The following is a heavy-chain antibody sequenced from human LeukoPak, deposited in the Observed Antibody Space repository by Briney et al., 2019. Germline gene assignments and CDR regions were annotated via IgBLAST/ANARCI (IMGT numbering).Heavy chain of an antibody. CDR1: GYNFANYW. J-gene: IGHJ5*02. D-gene: IGHD2-8*02. Sequence: GESLKISCKGSGYNFANYWIAWVRQMPGKGLEWMGIIHPGNSDIRYSPSFQGQVTISADKSISTAYLQWSSLQASDTAIYYCARAPTGFPNWFDPWGQGTLVTVSS. V-gene: IGHV5-51*01. CDR2: IHPGNSDI. CDR3: ARAPTGFPNWFDP.